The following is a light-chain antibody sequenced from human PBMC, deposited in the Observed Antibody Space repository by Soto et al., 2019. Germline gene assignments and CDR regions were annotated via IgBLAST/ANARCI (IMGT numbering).Light chain of an antibody. J-gene: IGKJ4*01. Sequence: EIVMTQSQATLSVSPGERATLSCRASQSVSGNLAWYQQKPGQAPRLLIYSASTWATGIPARFSGSGSGTEFTLTISSLQSEDFAVYYCQQYNNWPPLTFGGGTKVEIK. CDR2: SAS. CDR3: QQYNNWPPLT. V-gene: IGKV3-15*01. CDR1: QSVSGN.